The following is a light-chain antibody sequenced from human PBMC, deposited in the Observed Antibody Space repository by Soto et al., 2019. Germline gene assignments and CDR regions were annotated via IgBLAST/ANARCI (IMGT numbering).Light chain of an antibody. CDR1: QTITSSY. J-gene: IGKJ4*01. V-gene: IGKV3-20*01. CDR2: GAF. CDR3: QHYGSSLF. Sequence: EIVLTQSPGTLSLSPGERATLSCRASQTITSSYFAWYQQKPGQAPRLLIYGAFNRATDIPDRFSGSGSGTDFTLTIKRLEPEDFAVYYCQHYGSSLFFGGGTKVEIK.